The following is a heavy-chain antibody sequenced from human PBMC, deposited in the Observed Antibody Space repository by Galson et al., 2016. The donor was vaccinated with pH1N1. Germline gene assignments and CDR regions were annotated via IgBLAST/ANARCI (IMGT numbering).Heavy chain of an antibody. Sequence: LSLTCAVSGYPITTGYYWGWIRQPPGKGLEWIGSVFHSGNTSYNPSLKSRVTLSVDTSKNQFFLKLNSVTPADTAMYYCARVRCSSTRCFAVGFGWFDPWGQGTRVTVSS. CDR3: ARVRCSSTRCFAVGFGWFDP. CDR1: GYPITTGYY. V-gene: IGHV4-38-2*01. D-gene: IGHD2-2*01. J-gene: IGHJ5*02. CDR2: VFHSGNT.